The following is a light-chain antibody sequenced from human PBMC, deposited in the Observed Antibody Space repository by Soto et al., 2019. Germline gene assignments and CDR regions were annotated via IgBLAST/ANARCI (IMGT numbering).Light chain of an antibody. J-gene: IGKJ4*01. CDR2: DAS. CDR3: QQRYDWPLT. CDR1: QSVNNY. Sequence: EIVLTQSPATLSLSPGERATLSCRASQSVNNYLAWYQQKPGQAPRLLIYDASNRATGIPARFSGTGSGTAFTLTLSRLEPEEFAVCSCQQRYDWPLTFGGGTKGEIK. V-gene: IGKV3-11*01.